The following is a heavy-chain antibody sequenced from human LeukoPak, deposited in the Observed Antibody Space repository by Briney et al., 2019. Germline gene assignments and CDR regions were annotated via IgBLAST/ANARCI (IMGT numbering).Heavy chain of an antibody. V-gene: IGHV4-59*08. CDR1: GGSVSGYY. CDR2: ISETGST. D-gene: IGHD6-6*01. Sequence: SETLSLTCTVSGGSVSGYYWGWMRQRPGRGLHWIGFISETGSTVYNPPLERRITMSVDNSRNQVSLRVRYATAADTAIYYCARHRRKYTREYHFDSWGQGILVSVSS. CDR3: ARHRRKYTREYHFDS. J-gene: IGHJ4*02.